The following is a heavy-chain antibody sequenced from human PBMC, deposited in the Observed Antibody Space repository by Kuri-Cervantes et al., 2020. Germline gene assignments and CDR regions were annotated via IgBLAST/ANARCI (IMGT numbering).Heavy chain of an antibody. Sequence: SETLSLTCTVSGGSISSGGYYWSWIRQHPGKGLEWIGYIYYSGSTYYNPSLKSRVTISVDRSKNQFSLKLSSVTAADTAVYYCARAPGDYGLEGNNWFDPWGQGTLVTVSS. CDR1: GGSISSGGYY. D-gene: IGHD4-17*01. V-gene: IGHV4-31*03. CDR2: IYYSGST. J-gene: IGHJ5*02. CDR3: ARAPGDYGLEGNNWFDP.